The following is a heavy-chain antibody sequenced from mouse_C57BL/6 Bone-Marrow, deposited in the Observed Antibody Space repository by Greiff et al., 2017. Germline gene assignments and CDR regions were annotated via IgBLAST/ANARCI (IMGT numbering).Heavy chain of an antibody. CDR2: ILPSIGRT. J-gene: IGHJ4*01. Sequence: QVQLQQSGSELRSPGSSVKLSCKDFDSEVFPIAYMSWVRQKPGHGFEWIGGILPSIGRTIYGEKFEDKATLDADTLSNTAYLELNSLTSEDSAIYYCARPGDGYYDAMDYWGQGTSVTVSS. CDR1: DSEVFPIAY. CDR3: ARPGDGYYDAMDY. D-gene: IGHD2-3*01. V-gene: IGHV15-2*01.